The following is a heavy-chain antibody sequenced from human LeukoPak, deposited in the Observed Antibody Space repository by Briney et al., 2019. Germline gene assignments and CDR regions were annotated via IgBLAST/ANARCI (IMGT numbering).Heavy chain of an antibody. CDR2: IYYSGST. V-gene: IGHV4-39*07. J-gene: IGHJ4*02. CDR1: GGSISSSSYY. CDR3: ARGQYSGSCFDN. D-gene: IGHD1-26*01. Sequence: SETLSLTCTVSGGSISSSSYYWGWICQPPGKGLEWIGSIYYSGSTYYNPSLKSRVTISVDTSKNQFSLKLSSVTAADTAVYYCARGQYSGSCFDNWGQGSLVTVSS.